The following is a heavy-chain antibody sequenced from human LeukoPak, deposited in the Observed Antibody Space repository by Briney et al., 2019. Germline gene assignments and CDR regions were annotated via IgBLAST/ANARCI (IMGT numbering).Heavy chain of an antibody. J-gene: IGHJ4*02. CDR1: GGSFSGYY. CDR3: ARGRGAAIRPEFDY. CDR2: INHSGST. D-gene: IGHD6-13*01. V-gene: IGHV4-34*01. Sequence: SETLSLTCAVSGGSFSGYYWSWIRQPPGKGLEWIGEINHSGSTNYNPSLESRVTISVDTSKNQFSLKLSSVTAADTAVYYCARGRGAAIRPEFDYWGQGTLVTVSS.